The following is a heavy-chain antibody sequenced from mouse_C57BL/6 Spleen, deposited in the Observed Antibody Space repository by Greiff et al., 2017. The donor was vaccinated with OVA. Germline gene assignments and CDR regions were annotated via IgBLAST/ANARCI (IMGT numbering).Heavy chain of an antibody. CDR1: GYTFTSYG. V-gene: IGHV1-81*01. CDR2: IYPRSGNT. D-gene: IGHD1-1*01. CDR3: ARFTTVLDY. J-gene: IGHJ2*01. Sequence: VKLMESGAELVRPGASVKLSCKASGYTFTSYGISWVKQRTGQGLEWIGEIYPRSGNTYYNEKFKGKATLTADKSSSTASMELRSLTSEDSAVYYCARFTTVLDYWGQGTTLTVSS.